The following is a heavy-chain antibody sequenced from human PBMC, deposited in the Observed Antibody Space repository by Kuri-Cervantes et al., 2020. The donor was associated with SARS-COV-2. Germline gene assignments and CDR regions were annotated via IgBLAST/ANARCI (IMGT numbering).Heavy chain of an antibody. J-gene: IGHJ5*02. Sequence: SETLSLTCVVSRGSISSGGHYWGWVRQPPGKGLEWIGSINYSGSTFYSPNLKSRVTISVDTSTNQFSLKLTSVTAADTAVYYCARHTSTGWFDPWGQGTRVTVSS. D-gene: IGHD3-10*01. CDR2: INYSGST. CDR3: ARHTSTGWFDP. CDR1: RGSISSGGHY. V-gene: IGHV4-39*01.